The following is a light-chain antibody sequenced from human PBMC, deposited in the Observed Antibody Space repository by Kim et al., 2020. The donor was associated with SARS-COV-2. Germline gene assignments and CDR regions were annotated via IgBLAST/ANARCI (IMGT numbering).Light chain of an antibody. V-gene: IGLV2-14*03. J-gene: IGLJ3*02. Sequence: QSALTQPASVSGSPGQSITISCTGTSSDVGGYNSVSWYQQHPGKVPKLMIYDVSKRPSGVSDRFSGSKSGNTASLTISGLQAEDEADYYCNSYTSNNTWVFGGGTKL. CDR2: DVS. CDR3: NSYTSNNTWV. CDR1: SSDVGGYNS.